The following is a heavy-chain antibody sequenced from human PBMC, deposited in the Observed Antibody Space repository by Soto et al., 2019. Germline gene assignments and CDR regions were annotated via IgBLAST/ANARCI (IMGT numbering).Heavy chain of an antibody. CDR3: ARIILRRVVSASSYYGMDV. J-gene: IGHJ6*02. CDR1: GGTFSSYA. CDR2: IIPIFGTA. Sequence: SVKVSCKASGGTFSSYAISWVRQAPGQGLEWMGGIIPIFGTANYAQKFQGRVTITADESTSTAYMELSSLRSEDTAVYYCARIILRRVVSASSYYGMDVWGQGTTVTVSS. D-gene: IGHD2-2*01. V-gene: IGHV1-69*13.